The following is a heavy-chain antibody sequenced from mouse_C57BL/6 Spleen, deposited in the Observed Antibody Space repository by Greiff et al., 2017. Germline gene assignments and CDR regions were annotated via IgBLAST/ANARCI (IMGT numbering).Heavy chain of an antibody. D-gene: IGHD3-2*02. V-gene: IGHV1-80*01. Sequence: VQLQQSGAELVKPGASVKISCKASGYAFSSYWMNWVKQRPGKGLEWIGQIYPGDGDTNYNGKLKGKATLTADKSSSTAYMQLSSLTSEDSAVYFCARSVDSSGYDYWGQGTTLTVSS. J-gene: IGHJ2*01. CDR1: GYAFSSYW. CDR3: ARSVDSSGYDY. CDR2: IYPGDGDT.